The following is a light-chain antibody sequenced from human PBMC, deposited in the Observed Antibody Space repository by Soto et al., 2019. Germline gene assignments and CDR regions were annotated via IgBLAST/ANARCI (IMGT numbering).Light chain of an antibody. CDR3: QQGSNWPPGLT. CDR1: QSVSSY. CDR2: DVS. Sequence: EIVLTQSPATLSLSPGERATLSCRASQSVSSYLAWYQQKPGQAPRLLIYDVSNRATGIPARFSGSGSGTDFTLTISSLEPEDFAVYYCQQGSNWPPGLTFGGGTKVDIK. V-gene: IGKV3-11*01. J-gene: IGKJ4*01.